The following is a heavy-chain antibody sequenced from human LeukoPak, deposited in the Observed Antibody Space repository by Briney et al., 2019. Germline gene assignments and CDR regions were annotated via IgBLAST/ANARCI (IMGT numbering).Heavy chain of an antibody. V-gene: IGHV4-39*07. Sequence: VSGGSXSSSSYYWAWIRQPPGKGLEWIGSIYHSGSTYYNPSLKSRVAISVDTSKNQFSLKLSSVTAADTAVYYCAREISGWTKNFDNWGQGTLVTVSS. D-gene: IGHD6-19*01. CDR3: AREISGWTKNFDN. J-gene: IGHJ4*02. CDR2: IYHSGST. CDR1: GGSXSSSSYY.